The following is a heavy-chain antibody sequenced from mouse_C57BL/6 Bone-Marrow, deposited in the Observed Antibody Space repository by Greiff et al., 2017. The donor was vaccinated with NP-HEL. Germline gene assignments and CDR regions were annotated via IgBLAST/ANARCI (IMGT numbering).Heavy chain of an antibody. CDR3: TRRALITTVVSMDY. V-gene: IGHV1-15*01. Sequence: VQLQQSGAELVRPGASVTLSCKASGYTFTDYEMHWVKQTPVHGLEWIGAIDPETGGTAYNQKFKGKAILTADKSSSTAYMELRSLTSDDSAVYYCTRRALITTVVSMDYWGQGTSVTVSS. CDR2: IDPETGGT. D-gene: IGHD1-1*01. CDR1: GYTFTDYE. J-gene: IGHJ4*01.